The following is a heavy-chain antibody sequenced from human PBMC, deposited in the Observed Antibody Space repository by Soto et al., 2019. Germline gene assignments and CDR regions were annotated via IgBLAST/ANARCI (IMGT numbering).Heavy chain of an antibody. V-gene: IGHV1-2*02. Sequence: GASVKVSCKASRYIFTGYYIHWVRQAPGQGLEGMGWSNTHSDVTNYAQKLQGRVTMPRDTSTSTAYMELSRLTFDDTAVYYCAREVSYYDTRGFDPWGQGTLVTVPQ. CDR3: AREVSYYDTRGFDP. D-gene: IGHD3-22*01. CDR1: RYIFTGYY. CDR2: SNTHSDVT. J-gene: IGHJ5*02.